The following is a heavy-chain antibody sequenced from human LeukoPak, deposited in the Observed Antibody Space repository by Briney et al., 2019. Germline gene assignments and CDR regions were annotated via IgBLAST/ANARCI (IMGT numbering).Heavy chain of an antibody. D-gene: IGHD3-10*01. V-gene: IGHV3-48*03. CDR1: GFNFSSYE. CDR2: ISSVGTTV. CDR3: ARDRGFGEPDY. Sequence: SGGCLRFSSAASGFNFSSYEMNWVRQGQGKGREWVSNISSVGTTVYYAYFVKGRFTISRDNAKNSLHLQLNSLSIDDTAVYYCARDRGFGEPDYWGQGTLVTVSS. J-gene: IGHJ4*02.